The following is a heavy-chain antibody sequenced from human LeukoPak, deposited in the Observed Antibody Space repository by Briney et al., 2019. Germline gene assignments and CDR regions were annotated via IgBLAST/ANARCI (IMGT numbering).Heavy chain of an antibody. Sequence: GASVKVSFKASGYTFTNYGISGVRQAPGQGVEWMGWISAYNGNTNYAQKLQGRVTRTTDTSKRTAHMNLRSLRSDDTAVYYCAREDCSGGSCYSLSLTPVFHVFDIWGQGTMVTVSS. D-gene: IGHD2-15*01. CDR1: GYTFTNYG. CDR2: ISAYNGNT. V-gene: IGHV1-18*01. J-gene: IGHJ3*02. CDR3: AREDCSGGSCYSLSLTPVFHVFDI.